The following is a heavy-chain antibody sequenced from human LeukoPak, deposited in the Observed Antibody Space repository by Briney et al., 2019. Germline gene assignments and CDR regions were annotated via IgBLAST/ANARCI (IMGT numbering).Heavy chain of an antibody. CDR2: IYYSGST. CDR1: GGSISSYY. Sequence: SETLSLTCTVSGGSISSYYWSWIRQPPGKGLEWIGYIYYSGSTNYNPSLKSRVTISVDTSKNQFSLKLSSVTAADTAVYYCARHGGRYNWNYLDYWGQGTLVTVSS. J-gene: IGHJ4*02. CDR3: ARHGGRYNWNYLDY. V-gene: IGHV4-59*08. D-gene: IGHD1-7*01.